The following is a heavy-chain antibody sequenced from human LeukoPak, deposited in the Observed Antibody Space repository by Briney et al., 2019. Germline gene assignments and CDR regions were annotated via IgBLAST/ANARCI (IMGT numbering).Heavy chain of an antibody. CDR2: INHSGST. V-gene: IGHV4-34*01. Sequence: PSETLSLTCAVHGGSFSGYYWSWIRQPPGKGLEWTGEINHSGSTNYNPSLTSRVTISVDTSKNQFSLKLSSVTAADTAVYYCARGITMRSSGYYYFEDYWGQGTLVTVSS. J-gene: IGHJ4*02. CDR1: GGSFSGYY. CDR3: ARGITMRSSGYYYFEDY. D-gene: IGHD3-22*01.